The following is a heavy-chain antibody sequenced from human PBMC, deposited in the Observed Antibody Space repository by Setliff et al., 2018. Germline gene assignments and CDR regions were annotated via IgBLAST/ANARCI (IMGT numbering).Heavy chain of an antibody. D-gene: IGHD5-18*01. V-gene: IGHV1-2*02. J-gene: IGHJ3*02. CDR2: INPNSGDT. CDR1: GYSFINYY. Sequence: ASVKVSCKATGYSFINYYVHWVRQAPGQELEWMGWINPNSGDTNYAQNFQGRVTMTRDTSINTVYMDLSGLTSDDTAIYYCAMGYSYGYKFTPGPFDIWGQGTMVTVSS. CDR3: AMGYSYGYKFTPGPFDI.